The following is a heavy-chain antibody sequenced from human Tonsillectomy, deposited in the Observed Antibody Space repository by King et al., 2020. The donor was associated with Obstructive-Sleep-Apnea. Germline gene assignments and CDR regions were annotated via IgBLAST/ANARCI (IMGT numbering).Heavy chain of an antibody. CDR3: ARGXSNLNVGYFDY. CDR1: GFTFSTYW. CDR2: IKQDGRAM. D-gene: IGHD1-26*01. J-gene: IGHJ4*02. V-gene: IGHV3-7*01. Sequence: VQLVESGGGLVQPGGSLRLSCAASGFTFSTYWMSWVRQAPGKGLEWVANIKQDGRAMYYVDSVKGRFTISRDNAENSLYLQMNSLRVEDTAVYYCARGXSNLNVGYFDYWXQGILVTVSS.